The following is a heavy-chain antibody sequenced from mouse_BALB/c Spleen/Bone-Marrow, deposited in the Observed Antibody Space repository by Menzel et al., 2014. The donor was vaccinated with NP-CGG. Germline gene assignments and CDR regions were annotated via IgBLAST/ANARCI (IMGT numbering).Heavy chain of an antibody. D-gene: IGHD2-3*01. CDR1: GYTFTIYW. CDR2: IYPGNSDT. V-gene: IGHV1-5*01. CDR3: TRSMGFYYAMDY. J-gene: IGHJ4*01. Sequence: EVQLQESGTVLARPGASVKMSCKASGYTFTIYWMHWVKQRPGQGLEWIGAIYPGNSDTSYNQKFKGKAKLTAVTSTSTAHMELSSLTNEDSAVYYCTRSMGFYYAMDYWGQGTSVTVSS.